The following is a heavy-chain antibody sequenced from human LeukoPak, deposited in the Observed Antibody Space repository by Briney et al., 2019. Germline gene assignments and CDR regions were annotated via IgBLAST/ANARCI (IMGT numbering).Heavy chain of an antibody. CDR3: ARGAWAARYYYYGMDV. V-gene: IGHV3-33*01. D-gene: IGHD7-27*01. CDR2: IWYDGSNK. CDR1: GFTFSSYG. Sequence: PGRSLRLSCAASGFTFSSYGMHWVRQAPGKGLEWVAVIWYDGSNKYYADSVKGRFTISRDNSKNTLYLQMNSLRAEDTAVYYCARGAWAARYYYYGMDVWGQGTTVTVSS. J-gene: IGHJ6*02.